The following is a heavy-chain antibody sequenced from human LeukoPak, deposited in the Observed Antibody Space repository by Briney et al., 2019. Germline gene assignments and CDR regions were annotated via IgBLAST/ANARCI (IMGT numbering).Heavy chain of an antibody. CDR2: IKQDGSEK. D-gene: IGHD3-10*01. V-gene: IGHV3-7*01. Sequence: GGSLRPSCAASGFTFSSYWMSWVRQAPGKGPEWVANIKQDGSEKYYVDSVKGRFTISRDNAKNSLYLQMNSLRAEDTAVYYCARALGRGVIFDYWGQGTLVTVSS. J-gene: IGHJ4*02. CDR1: GFTFSSYW. CDR3: ARALGRGVIFDY.